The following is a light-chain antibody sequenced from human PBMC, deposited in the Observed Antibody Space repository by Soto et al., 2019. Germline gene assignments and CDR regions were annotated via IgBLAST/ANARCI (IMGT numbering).Light chain of an antibody. CDR3: CSYAGSSVA. J-gene: IGLJ2*01. Sequence: QSALTQPASASGSPGQSITISCTGTSSDVGSYNLVSWYQQHPGKAPKLMIYEGSKRPSGVSNRFSGSKSGNTASLTISGVQAEDEAEYYCCSYAGSSVAFGGGTKLTVL. CDR2: EGS. V-gene: IGLV2-23*01. CDR1: SSDVGSYNL.